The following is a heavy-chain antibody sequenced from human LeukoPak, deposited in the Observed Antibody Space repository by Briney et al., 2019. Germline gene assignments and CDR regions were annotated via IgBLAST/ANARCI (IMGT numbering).Heavy chain of an antibody. D-gene: IGHD6-6*01. CDR3: RYSSSSDYYYYMDV. J-gene: IGHJ6*03. Sequence: GASVKVSCKASGYTFTSYDINWVRQATGQGLEWMGWMNPNRGNTGYAQKFQGRVTMTRNTSISTAYMELSSLRSEDTAVYYCRYSSSSDYYYYMDVWGKGTTVTVSS. V-gene: IGHV1-8*01. CDR1: GYTFTSYD. CDR2: MNPNRGNT.